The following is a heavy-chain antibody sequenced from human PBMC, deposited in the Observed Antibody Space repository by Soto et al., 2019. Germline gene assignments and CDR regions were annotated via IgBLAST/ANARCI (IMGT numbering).Heavy chain of an antibody. Sequence: PSETLSLTCAVYGGSFSGYYWSWIRQPPGKGLEWIGEINHSGSTNYNPSLKSRVTTSVDTSKNQFSLKLSSVTAADTAVYYCASEYSSSSRYYYYGMDVWGQGTTVTVSS. CDR1: GGSFSGYY. D-gene: IGHD6-6*01. V-gene: IGHV4-34*01. CDR2: INHSGST. CDR3: ASEYSSSSRYYYYGMDV. J-gene: IGHJ6*02.